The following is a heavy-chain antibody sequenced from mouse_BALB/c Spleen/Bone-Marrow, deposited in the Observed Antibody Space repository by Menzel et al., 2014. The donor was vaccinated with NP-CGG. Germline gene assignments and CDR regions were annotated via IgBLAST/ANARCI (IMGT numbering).Heavy chain of an antibody. V-gene: IGHV3-8*02. Sequence: VQLKESGPSLVKPSQTLSLTGSVTGDSITSGYWNWIRKFPANKLEYMGYINFSGSTYYNPSLESRISITRDTSKNQYYLHLNSVTTEDTATYYCASGGPTMITYYAMDYWGQGTSVTVSS. CDR2: INFSGST. CDR1: GDSITSGY. CDR3: ASGGPTMITYYAMDY. D-gene: IGHD2-4*01. J-gene: IGHJ4*01.